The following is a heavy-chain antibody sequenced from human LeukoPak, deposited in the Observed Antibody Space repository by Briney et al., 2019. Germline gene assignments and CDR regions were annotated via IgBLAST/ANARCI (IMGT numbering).Heavy chain of an antibody. V-gene: IGHV1-69*05. Sequence: ASVKVSCKASGGTFSSYAISWVRQAPGQGLEWMGGIIPIFGTANYAQKLQGRVTMTTDTSTSTAYMELRSLRSDDTAVYYCARVTAAADYYYYYMDVWGKGTTVTISS. D-gene: IGHD6-13*01. CDR3: ARVTAAADYYYYYMDV. CDR2: IIPIFGTA. CDR1: GGTFSSYA. J-gene: IGHJ6*03.